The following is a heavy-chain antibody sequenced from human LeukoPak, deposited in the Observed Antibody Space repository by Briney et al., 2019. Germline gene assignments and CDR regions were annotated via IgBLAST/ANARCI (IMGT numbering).Heavy chain of an antibody. Sequence: GGSLRLSCAASVFTFSSYAMICVRHAPGKGLEGLSAISGSGCSTYYADSVKGRFTISRDNSKNTLYLQMNSLRAEDTAVYYCAKLYSSGWYVGYWGQGTLVTVSS. CDR1: VFTFSSYA. CDR3: AKLYSSGWYVGY. J-gene: IGHJ4*02. CDR2: ISGSGCST. D-gene: IGHD6-19*01. V-gene: IGHV3-23*01.